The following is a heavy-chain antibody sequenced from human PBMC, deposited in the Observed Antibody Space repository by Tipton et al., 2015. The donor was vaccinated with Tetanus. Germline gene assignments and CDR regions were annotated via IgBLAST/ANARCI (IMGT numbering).Heavy chain of an antibody. D-gene: IGHD3-16*01. CDR2: YSDSGST. J-gene: IGHJ4*02. CDR1: GGSVSSDNYH. CDR3: ARGWGLVRAVYFGS. V-gene: IGHV4-61*01. Sequence: TLSLTCTVSGGSVSSDNYHWSWIRQPPGKGLEWIGFYSDSGSTKNNASLKSRSTISVDTTKSKLYLRLKSVTPADTALFYCARGWGLVRAVYFGSWGQGTLATVSS.